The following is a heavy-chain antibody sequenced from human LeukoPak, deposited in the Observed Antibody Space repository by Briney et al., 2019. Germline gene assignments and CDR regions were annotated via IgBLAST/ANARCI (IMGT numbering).Heavy chain of an antibody. V-gene: IGHV4-30-4*01. CDR3: ARRTVTNGWFRIDY. CDR2: IYYSGNT. CDR1: GGFISSGDYY. Sequence: SETLSLTCSVSGGFISSGDYYWNWIRQPPGKGLEWVGTIYYSGNTYYSPSLKSRASISVDASKKQFSLNLSSVTAADTALYYCARRTVTNGWFRIDYWGQGSLVIVSS. D-gene: IGHD6-19*01. J-gene: IGHJ4*02.